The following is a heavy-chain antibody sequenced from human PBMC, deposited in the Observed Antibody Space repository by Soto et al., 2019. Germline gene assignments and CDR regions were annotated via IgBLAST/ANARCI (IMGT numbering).Heavy chain of an antibody. CDR2: INAGYGNT. D-gene: IGHD7-27*01. CDR1: GYTFASSA. V-gene: IGHV1-3*01. J-gene: IGHJ4*02. Sequence: ASVKVACKASGYTFASSAIHWVRQAPGQRLEWMGWINAGYGNTKSSQKFQDRVTISRDTSASTAYMELTSLRSEDTAVYYCARDTGDGTFDFWGQGTLVTVS. CDR3: ARDTGDGTFDF.